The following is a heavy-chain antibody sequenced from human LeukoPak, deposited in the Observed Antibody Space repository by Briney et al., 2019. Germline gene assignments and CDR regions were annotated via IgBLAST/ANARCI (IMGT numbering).Heavy chain of an antibody. J-gene: IGHJ6*02. CDR1: GFTFSSYA. CDR2: ISGSGGST. CDR3: AKGYYYGSGSQVAGV. V-gene: IGHV3-23*01. D-gene: IGHD3-10*01. Sequence: PGGSLRLSCAASGFTFSSYAMSWVRQAPGKGLEWVSAISGSGGSTYYADSVKGRFTISRDNSKNTLYLQMNSLRAEDTAVYYCAKGYYYGSGSQVAGVWGQGTTVTVSS.